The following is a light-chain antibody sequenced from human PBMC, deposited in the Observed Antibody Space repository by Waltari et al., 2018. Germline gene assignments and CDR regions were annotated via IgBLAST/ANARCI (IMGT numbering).Light chain of an antibody. J-gene: IGLJ3*02. CDR3: LLSYSGARLWV. V-gene: IGLV7-46*01. CDR2: DTS. CDR1: TGAVTSGHY. Sequence: QAVVTQEPSLTVSPGGTVTLTCGSSTGAVTSGHYPYWFQQKPGQAPRALIYDTSANPSWTPARFSGSLLGGKAALTLSGAQPEDEAEYYCLLSYSGARLWVFGGGTKLTVL.